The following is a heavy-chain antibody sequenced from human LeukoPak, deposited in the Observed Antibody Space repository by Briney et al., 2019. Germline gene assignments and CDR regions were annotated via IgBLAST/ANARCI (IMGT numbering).Heavy chain of an antibody. V-gene: IGHV3-48*04. J-gene: IGHJ4*02. CDR1: GFTFSAYT. CDR2: ISSGSSSV. CDR3: ARPVDYNAGDY. D-gene: IGHD5-12*01. Sequence: GGSLRLSCSASGFTFSAYTMNWIRQAPGQGLEWVSYISSGSSSVYYADSVKGRFTISRDNAKNSLYLQMNSLRADDTAVYYCARPVDYNAGDYWGQGTLVTVSS.